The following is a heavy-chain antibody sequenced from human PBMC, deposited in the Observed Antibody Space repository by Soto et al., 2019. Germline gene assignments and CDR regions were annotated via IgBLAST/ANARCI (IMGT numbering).Heavy chain of an antibody. V-gene: IGHV3-23*01. D-gene: IGHD3-22*01. CDR3: AKMAGVGLYDSSGYYYVGYYYYGMDV. J-gene: IGHJ6*02. CDR2: ISGSGGST. Sequence: GGSLRLSCAASGFTFSSYAMSWVRQAPGKGLEWVSAISGSGGSTYYADSVKGRFTISRDNSKNTLYLQMNSLRAEDTAVYYCAKMAGVGLYDSSGYYYVGYYYYGMDVWGQGTTVTISS. CDR1: GFTFSSYA.